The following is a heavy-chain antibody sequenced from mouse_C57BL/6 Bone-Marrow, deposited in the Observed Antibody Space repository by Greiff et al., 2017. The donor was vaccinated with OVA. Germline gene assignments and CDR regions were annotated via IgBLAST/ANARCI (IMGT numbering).Heavy chain of an antibody. CDR2: IWRGGST. J-gene: IGHJ4*01. Sequence: QVQLQQSGPGLVQPSQSLSITCTVSGFSLTSYGVHWVRQSPGKGLEWLGVIWRGGSTDYNAAFMSRLSITKDNSKSQVFFKMNSLQADDTAIYYCAKKGDYYGSSQPYYAMDYWGQGTSVTVSS. CDR1: GFSLTSYG. D-gene: IGHD1-1*01. V-gene: IGHV2-5*01. CDR3: AKKGDYYGSSQPYYAMDY.